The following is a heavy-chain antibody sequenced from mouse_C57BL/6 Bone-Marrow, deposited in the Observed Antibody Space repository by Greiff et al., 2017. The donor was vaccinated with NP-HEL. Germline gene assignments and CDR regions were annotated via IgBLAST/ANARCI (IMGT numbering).Heavy chain of an antibody. CDR1: GFTFSSYG. V-gene: IGHV5-6*01. Sequence: EVKLVESGGDLVKPGGSLKLSCAASGFTFSSYGMSWVRQTPDKRLEWVATISSGGSYTYYPDSVKGRFTISRDNAKNTLDLQLSSLKSEDTAMYYCARQGVWGTGTTVTVSS. CDR2: ISSGGSYT. J-gene: IGHJ1*03. CDR3: ARQGV.